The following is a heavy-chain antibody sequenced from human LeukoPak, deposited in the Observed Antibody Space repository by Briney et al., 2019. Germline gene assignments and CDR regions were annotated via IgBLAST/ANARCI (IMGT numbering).Heavy chain of an antibody. CDR1: GGSFSGCY. D-gene: IGHD5-24*01. V-gene: IGHV4-34*01. Sequence: SVTLSLTCAVYGGSFSGCYWIWIRRPPRKGREWIGEINHSGSTNYNPSLKSRATISVDTSKNQFSLKLSSVTAADTAVYYCARGPPQRDLGWFDAWGQGTLVTVSS. CDR3: ARGPPQRDLGWFDA. J-gene: IGHJ5*02. CDR2: INHSGST.